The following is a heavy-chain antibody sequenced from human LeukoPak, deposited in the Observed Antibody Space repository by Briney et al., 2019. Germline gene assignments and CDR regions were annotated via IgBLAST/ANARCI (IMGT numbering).Heavy chain of an antibody. D-gene: IGHD6-13*01. J-gene: IGHJ6*03. CDR3: ARKDYSSSWYKYYYYYMDV. CDR1: GLTFSSYA. CDR2: ISYDGSNK. Sequence: GGSLRLSCAASGLTFSSYAMHWVRQAPGKGLEWVAVISYDGSNKYYADSVKGRFTISGDNSKNTLYLQMNSLRAEDTAVYYCARKDYSSSWYKYYYYYMDVWGKGTTVTVSS. V-gene: IGHV3-30*01.